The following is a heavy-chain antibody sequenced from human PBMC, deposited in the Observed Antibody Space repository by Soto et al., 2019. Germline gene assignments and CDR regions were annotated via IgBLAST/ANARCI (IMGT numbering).Heavy chain of an antibody. V-gene: IGHV3-48*01. J-gene: IGHJ4*02. CDR1: GFTFSSYS. D-gene: IGHD6-13*01. Sequence: EVQLVESGGGLVQPGGSLRLSCVASGFTFSSYSMNWVRQAPGKGLEWVSYISGSGTTIYYADSVKGRFTISRDNAKNSLFLRMNGLRAEDTAVYYCARGERGTAAATIFDYWGRGTLVTVSS. CDR3: ARGERGTAAATIFDY. CDR2: ISGSGTTI.